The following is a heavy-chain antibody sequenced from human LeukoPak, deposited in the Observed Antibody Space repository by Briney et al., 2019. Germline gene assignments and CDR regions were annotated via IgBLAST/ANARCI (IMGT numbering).Heavy chain of an antibody. CDR3: ARAAAGTSYYYYYMDV. D-gene: IGHD6-13*01. Sequence: PSETLSLTCTVSGGSISSGGYYWSWIRQHPGKGLEWIGYIYYSGSTYYNPSLKSRVTISVDTSKNQFSLKLSSVTAADTAVYYCARAAAGTSYYYYYMDVWGKGTTVTVSS. V-gene: IGHV4-31*03. CDR2: IYYSGST. CDR1: GGSISSGGYY. J-gene: IGHJ6*03.